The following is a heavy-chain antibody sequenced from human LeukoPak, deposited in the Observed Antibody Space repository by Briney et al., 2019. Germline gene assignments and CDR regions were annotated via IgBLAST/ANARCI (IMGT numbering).Heavy chain of an antibody. D-gene: IGHD6-6*01. CDR2: IIPIFGTA. Sequence: GASVKVSCKASGGTFSSYAISWVRQAPGQGLEWMGGIIPIFGTANYAQKFQGRVTITTDESTCTAYMELSSLRSEDTAVYYCAILYGSSLGPYYFDYWGQGTLVTVSS. CDR3: AILYGSSLGPYYFDY. V-gene: IGHV1-69*05. J-gene: IGHJ4*02. CDR1: GGTFSSYA.